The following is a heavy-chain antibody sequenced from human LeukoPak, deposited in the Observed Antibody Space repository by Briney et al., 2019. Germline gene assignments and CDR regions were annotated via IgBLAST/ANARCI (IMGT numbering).Heavy chain of an antibody. CDR2: TIPLFGVR. CDR1: GVTFSNYA. D-gene: IGHD2/OR15-2a*01. CDR3: AARIYAPGDVGWFDP. Sequence: GASVKVSCKASGVTFSNYAVSWVRHAPGQGLEWMAETIPLFGVRKYAEKFQGRVTITPDATTNTVFLDLTSLRSEDTAVYYCAARIYAPGDVGWFDPWGQGTLVTVSS. J-gene: IGHJ5*02. V-gene: IGHV1-69*13.